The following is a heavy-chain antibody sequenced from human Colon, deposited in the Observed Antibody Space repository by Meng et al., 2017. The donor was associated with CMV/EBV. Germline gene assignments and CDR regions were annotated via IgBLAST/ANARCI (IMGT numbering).Heavy chain of an antibody. D-gene: IGHD6-6*01. CDR2: MTPSSGYP. CDR3: ARGGGGTSSDY. CDR1: GSTFTDYD. V-gene: IGHV1-8*01. J-gene: IGHJ4*02. Sequence: ASVKVSCKTSGSTFTDYDVNWVRQAPGQGLEWMGWMTPSSGYPGYAPKFQGRVTMTRNTSISTAYMELSGLTSKDTAVYYCARGGGGTSSDYWGQGTLVTVSS.